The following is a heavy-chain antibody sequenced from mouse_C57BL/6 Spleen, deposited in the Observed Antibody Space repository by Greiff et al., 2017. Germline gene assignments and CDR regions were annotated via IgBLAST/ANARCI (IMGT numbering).Heavy chain of an antibody. CDR1: GYTFTSYD. J-gene: IGHJ3*01. Sequence: QVQLQQSGPELVKPGASVKLSCKASGYTFTSYDINWVKQRPGQGLEWIGWIYPRDGSNKYNEKFKGKATLTVDTSSSKAYMELHSLTSEDSAVYVCARGGIYYGNPWFAYGGQGTLVTVSA. CDR2: IYPRDGSN. V-gene: IGHV1-85*01. CDR3: ARGGIYYGNPWFAY. D-gene: IGHD2-1*01.